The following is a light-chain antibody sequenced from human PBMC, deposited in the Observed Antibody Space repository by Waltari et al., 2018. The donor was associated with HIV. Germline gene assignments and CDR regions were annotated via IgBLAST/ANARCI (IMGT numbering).Light chain of an antibody. Sequence: QSALPQPASVSGSPGQSITSSCTGTISHVGGYNYVSWYQQPPGKAPTIMISAVSNRPSGGSYRVSGSKSGNTASRTISGLQAEDEADYYCSSYTTSSTWVFGGGTKLTVL. CDR2: AVS. CDR1: ISHVGGYNY. CDR3: SSYTTSSTWV. J-gene: IGLJ3*02. V-gene: IGLV2-14*01.